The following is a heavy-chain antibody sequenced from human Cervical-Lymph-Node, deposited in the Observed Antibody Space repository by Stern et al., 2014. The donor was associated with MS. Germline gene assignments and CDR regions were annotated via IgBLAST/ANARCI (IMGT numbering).Heavy chain of an antibody. CDR1: GFTFSSYG. V-gene: IGHV3-33*01. J-gene: IGHJ4*02. D-gene: IGHD3-22*01. CDR3: AREDYYDSSGYGDY. CDR2: IWYEGSKK. Sequence: VQLVESGGGVVKPGRSLRLSCAASGFTFSSYGMHWVRQAPGQGLEWVGVIWYEGSKKYYADSVKGRFTITRDNSKNTLYLQMNSLRAEDTAVYYCAREDYYDSSGYGDYWGQGTLVSVSS.